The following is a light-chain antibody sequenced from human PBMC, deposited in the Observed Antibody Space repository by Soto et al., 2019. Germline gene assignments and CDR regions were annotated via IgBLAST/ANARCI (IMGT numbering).Light chain of an antibody. CDR2: AAS. V-gene: IGKV1-39*01. Sequence: DLQMTQSPSSLSASVGDRVTITCRASQSISSYLNWYQQKPGKAPKLLIYAASSLQSGVPSRFSGSGSGTDFTLNLSSLRPEDFANNYCQQSYSTPFTCGPGTKVDIK. CDR1: QSISSY. CDR3: QQSYSTPFT. J-gene: IGKJ3*01.